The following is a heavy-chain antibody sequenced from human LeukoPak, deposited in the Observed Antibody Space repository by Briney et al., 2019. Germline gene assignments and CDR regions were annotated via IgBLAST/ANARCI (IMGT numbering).Heavy chain of an antibody. CDR3: ARLARYNLLEASDA. Sequence: ATVKAFCQASEYTFTGYYIHRVRQAPRQKLEWMGWINPNSGGTNYAQKFQGRVTMTRDTSISTAYMELSRLRSDDTAVYYCARLARYNLLEASDAWGQGTRVTVSS. J-gene: IGHJ3*01. V-gene: IGHV1-2*02. D-gene: IGHD5-24*01. CDR1: EYTFTGYY. CDR2: INPNSGGT.